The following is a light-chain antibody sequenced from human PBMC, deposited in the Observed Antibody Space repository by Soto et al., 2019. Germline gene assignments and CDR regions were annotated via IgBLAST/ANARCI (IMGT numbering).Light chain of an antibody. CDR3: GTWDSSLSAGV. Sequence: QPVVTQPPSVSAAPGQKVTISCSGSSSNIGNNYVSWYQQLPGTAPKLLIYDNNKRPSGIPDRFSGSKSGTSATLGITGLQTGDEADYYCGTWDSSLSAGVFGGGTQLTVL. J-gene: IGLJ2*01. CDR1: SSNIGNNY. V-gene: IGLV1-51*01. CDR2: DNN.